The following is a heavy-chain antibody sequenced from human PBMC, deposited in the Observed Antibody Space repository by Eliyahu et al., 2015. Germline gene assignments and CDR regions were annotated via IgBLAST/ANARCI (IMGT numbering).Heavy chain of an antibody. V-gene: IGHV2-5*02. D-gene: IGHD1-1*01. CDR3: AHRQTGPRGEVGAFDI. J-gene: IGHJ3*02. Sequence: QITLKESGPTLVKSTQTLTLTCTFSGFSLSTSGVGLGWVRQPPGKALEWLALIYWDDDKRYSPSLMGRLTITKDTSKNQVVLVMTNMDPVDTATYFCAHRQTGPRGEVGAFDIWGQGTKVTVSS. CDR2: IYWDDDK. CDR1: GFSLSTSGVG.